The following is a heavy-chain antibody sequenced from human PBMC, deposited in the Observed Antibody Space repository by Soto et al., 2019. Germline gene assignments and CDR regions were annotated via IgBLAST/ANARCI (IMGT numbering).Heavy chain of an antibody. Sequence: SETLSLTCSVSGGSISSYYWSWIRQPPGKGLEWIGYIYYSGSTNYNPSLKSRVTISVDTSKNQFSLKLSSVTAADTAVYYCARQRNDFWSGSNWFDPWGQGTLVTVSS. CDR1: GGSISSYY. J-gene: IGHJ5*02. CDR3: ARQRNDFWSGSNWFDP. D-gene: IGHD3-3*01. CDR2: IYYSGST. V-gene: IGHV4-59*08.